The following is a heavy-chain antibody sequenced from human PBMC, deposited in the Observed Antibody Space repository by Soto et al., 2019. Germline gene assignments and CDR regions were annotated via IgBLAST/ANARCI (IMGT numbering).Heavy chain of an antibody. V-gene: IGHV3-30*03. CDR2: ISYDGSNK. D-gene: IGHD6-19*01. J-gene: IGHJ4*02. CDR1: GFTFSSYG. CDR3: ARSLSSGWYGGDDY. Sequence: QVQLVESGGGVVQPGRSLRLSCAASGFTFSSYGMHWVRQAPGKGLEWVAVISYDGSNKYYADSVKGRFTISRDNSKNTLYLQMNSLRAEDTAVYYCARSLSSGWYGGDDYWGQGTLVTVSS.